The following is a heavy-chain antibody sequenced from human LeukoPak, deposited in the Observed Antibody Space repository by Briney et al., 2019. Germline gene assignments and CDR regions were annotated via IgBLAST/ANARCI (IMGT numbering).Heavy chain of an antibody. D-gene: IGHD2-21*02. V-gene: IGHV4-59*01. J-gene: IGHJ5*02. Sequence: SETLSLTCAVYGGSFSGYYWSWIRQPPGKGLEWIGYIYYSGSTNYNPSLKSRVTISVDTSKNQFSLKLSSVTAADTAVYYCAREGGYCGGDCYSGWFDPWGQGTLVTVSS. CDR1: GGSFSGYY. CDR3: AREGGYCGGDCYSGWFDP. CDR2: IYYSGST.